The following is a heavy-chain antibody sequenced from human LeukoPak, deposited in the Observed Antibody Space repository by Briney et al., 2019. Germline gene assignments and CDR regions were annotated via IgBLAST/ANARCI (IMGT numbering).Heavy chain of an antibody. J-gene: IGHJ4*02. CDR2: IYYSGST. Sequence: NPSETLSLTCTVSGGSISSYYWSWIRQPPGKGLEWIGYIYYSGSTNYNPSLKSRVTISVDTSKNQFSLKLSSVTAADTAVYYCARHPPEFDWLSPFDYWGQGTLVTVSS. CDR1: GGSISSYY. CDR3: ARHPPEFDWLSPFDY. V-gene: IGHV4-59*01. D-gene: IGHD3-9*01.